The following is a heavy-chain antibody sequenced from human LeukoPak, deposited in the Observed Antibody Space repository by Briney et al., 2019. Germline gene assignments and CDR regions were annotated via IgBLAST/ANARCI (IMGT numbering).Heavy chain of an antibody. D-gene: IGHD3-3*01. V-gene: IGHV4-34*01. CDR2: INHSGST. J-gene: IGHJ4*02. CDR1: GGSFSGYY. Sequence: SETLSLTCAVYGGSFSGYYWSWIRQPPGKGLEWIGEINHSGSTNYNPSLKSRVTISVDTSKNQFFLKLSSETAADTAVYYCARHGGCDFWCGYGDYWGQGTLVTVSS. CDR3: ARHGGCDFWCGYGDY.